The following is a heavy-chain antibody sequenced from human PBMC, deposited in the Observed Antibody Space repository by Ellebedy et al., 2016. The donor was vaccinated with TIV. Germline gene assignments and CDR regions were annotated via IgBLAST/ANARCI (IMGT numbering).Heavy chain of an antibody. J-gene: IGHJ3*02. CDR2: IIPIFGTA. V-gene: IGHV1-69*13. Sequence: SVKVSXXASGGTFSSYAISWVRQAPGQGLEWMGGIIPIFGTANYAQKFQGRVTITADESTSTAYMELSSLRSEDTAVYYCARLVVVINAFDIWGQGTMVTVSS. CDR3: ARLVVVINAFDI. D-gene: IGHD3-22*01. CDR1: GGTFSSYA.